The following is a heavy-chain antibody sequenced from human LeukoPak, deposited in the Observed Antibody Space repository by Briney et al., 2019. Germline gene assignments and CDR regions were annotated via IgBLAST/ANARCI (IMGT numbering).Heavy chain of an antibody. CDR3: ARGDGIVDLDY. J-gene: IGHJ4*02. CDR1: GFTFNSHA. Sequence: PGGSLRLSCAASGFTFNSHAMSWVRQAPGKGLEWVSAIGDDVVSTYYAESVKGRFTISRDNSKNTLYLQMNSLRAEDTAVYYCARGDGIVDLDYWGQGTLVTVSS. D-gene: IGHD1-26*01. CDR2: IGDDVVST. V-gene: IGHV3-23*01.